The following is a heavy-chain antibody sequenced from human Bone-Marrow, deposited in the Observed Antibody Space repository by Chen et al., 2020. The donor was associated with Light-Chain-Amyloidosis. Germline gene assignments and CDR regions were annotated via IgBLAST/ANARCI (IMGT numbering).Heavy chain of an antibody. D-gene: IGHD3-10*01. CDR3: ARDRFYGSGSYYIFDY. CDR2: INAGNGNT. V-gene: IGHV1-3*01. J-gene: IGHJ4*02. CDR1: GYNFTNYA. Sequence: QVQLVQSGAEVKKPGASVKVSCKASGYNFTNYALHWVRQAPGQRLEWMGWINAGNGNTKYSQKFQGRVTITRDTSASIAYMELSSLRSEDTAVYYCARDRFYGSGSYYIFDYWGQGTLVTVSS.